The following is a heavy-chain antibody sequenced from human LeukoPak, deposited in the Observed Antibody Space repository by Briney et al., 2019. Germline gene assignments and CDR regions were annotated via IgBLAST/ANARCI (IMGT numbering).Heavy chain of an antibody. CDR1: GYTFTAYA. D-gene: IGHD2-15*01. CDR3: AREYCSGGSCYLYYFDY. J-gene: IGHJ4*02. CDR2: INPNSGGT. Sequence: ASVKVSCKASGYTFTAYAMNWVRQAPGQGLEWMGWINPNSGGTNYAQKFQGRVTMTRDTSISTAYMELSRLRSDDTAVYYCAREYCSGGSCYLYYFDYWGQGTLVTVSS. V-gene: IGHV1-2*02.